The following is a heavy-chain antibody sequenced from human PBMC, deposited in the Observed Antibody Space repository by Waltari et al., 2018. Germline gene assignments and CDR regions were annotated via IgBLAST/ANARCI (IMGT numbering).Heavy chain of an antibody. CDR2: SYSSGST. J-gene: IGHJ3*02. CDR3: ARGALTTSNAFDI. CDR1: GGSISSGSYY. D-gene: IGHD4-17*01. Sequence: QVQLQESGPGLVKPSQTLSLTCTVSGGSISSGSYYWSWIRQPAGKGLEWIGRSYSSGSTNYNPSLKSRVTKSVDTSKNQFSLKLSSVTAADTAVYYCARGALTTSNAFDIWGQGTMVTVSS. V-gene: IGHV4-61*02.